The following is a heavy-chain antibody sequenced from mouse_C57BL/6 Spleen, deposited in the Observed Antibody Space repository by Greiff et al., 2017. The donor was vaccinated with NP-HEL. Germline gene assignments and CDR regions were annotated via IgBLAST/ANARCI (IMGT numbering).Heavy chain of an antibody. V-gene: IGHV14-3*01. D-gene: IGHD2-2*01. CDR2: IDPANGNT. Sequence: EVQRVESVAELVRPGASVKLSCTASGFNIKNTYMHWVKQRPEQGLEWIGRIDPANGNTKYAPKFQGKATITADTSSNTDYLQLSRLTSEDTAIYYCARWIYYGYDGGYYAMDYWGQGTSVTVSS. CDR3: ARWIYYGYDGGYYAMDY. CDR1: GFNIKNTY. J-gene: IGHJ4*01.